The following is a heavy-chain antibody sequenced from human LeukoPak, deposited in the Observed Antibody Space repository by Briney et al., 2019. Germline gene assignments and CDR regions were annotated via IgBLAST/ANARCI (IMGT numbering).Heavy chain of an antibody. D-gene: IGHD2-15*01. V-gene: IGHV3-23*01. CDR2: ISGSGGST. CDR1: GFTFSSYW. J-gene: IGHJ4*02. Sequence: GGSLRLSCAASGFTFSSYWMHWVRQAPGKGLEWVSAISGSGGSTYYADSVKGRFTISRDNSKNTLYLQMNSLRAEDTAVYYCAAPGRYCSGGSCYFGYWGQGTLVTVSS. CDR3: AAPGRYCSGGSCYFGY.